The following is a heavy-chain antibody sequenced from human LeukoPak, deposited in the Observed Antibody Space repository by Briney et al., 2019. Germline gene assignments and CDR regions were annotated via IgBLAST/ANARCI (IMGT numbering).Heavy chain of an antibody. CDR3: AREGYDILTGYHYGQNWFDP. V-gene: IGHV1-69*13. J-gene: IGHJ5*02. CDR2: IIPIFGTA. Sequence: SVKVSCKASGGTFSSYAISWVRQAPGQGLEWMGGIIPIFGTANYAQKLQGRVTITADESTSTAYMELSSLRSEDTAVYYCAREGYDILTGYHYGQNWFDPWGQGTLVTVSS. D-gene: IGHD3-9*01. CDR1: GGTFSSYA.